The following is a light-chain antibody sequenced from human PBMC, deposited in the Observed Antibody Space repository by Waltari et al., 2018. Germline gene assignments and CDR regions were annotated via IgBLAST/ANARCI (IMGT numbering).Light chain of an antibody. V-gene: IGKV2-28*01. J-gene: IGKJ3*01. Sequence: EIVMTQSPVSLPVTPGEPASISCRSSQSLLHSNGYTYLDWYLQKPGQSPQLLIYLGSSRAAGVPDRFSGSGSGTDFTLGISRVEAEDVGLYYCMQALQTPTFGPGTKVEIK. CDR1: QSLLHSNGYTY. CDR2: LGS. CDR3: MQALQTPT.